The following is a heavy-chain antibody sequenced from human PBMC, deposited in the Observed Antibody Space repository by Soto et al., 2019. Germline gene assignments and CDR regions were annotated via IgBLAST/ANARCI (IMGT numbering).Heavy chain of an antibody. J-gene: IGHJ4*02. Sequence: GASVKVSCKASGYTFTSYTISWVRQAPGQGLEWMGRIIPILGIANYAQKFQGRVTITADKSTSTAYMELSSLRSEDTAVYYCARDSTGRYYGSGSSLYYFDYWGQGTLVTVSS. D-gene: IGHD3-10*01. CDR1: GYTFTSYT. CDR2: IIPILGIA. V-gene: IGHV1-69*04. CDR3: ARDSTGRYYGSGSSLYYFDY.